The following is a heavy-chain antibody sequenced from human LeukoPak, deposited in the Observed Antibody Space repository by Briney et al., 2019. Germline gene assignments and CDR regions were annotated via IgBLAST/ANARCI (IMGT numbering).Heavy chain of an antibody. D-gene: IGHD5-18*01. Sequence: ASVKVSCKVSGYTLTELSMHWVRQAPGKGLEWMGGFDPEDGETIYAQEFQGRVTMTEDTSTDTAYMELSSLRSEDTAVYYCATADTAMGGIDYWGQGTLVTVSS. CDR2: FDPEDGET. V-gene: IGHV1-24*01. CDR3: ATADTAMGGIDY. CDR1: GYTLTELS. J-gene: IGHJ4*02.